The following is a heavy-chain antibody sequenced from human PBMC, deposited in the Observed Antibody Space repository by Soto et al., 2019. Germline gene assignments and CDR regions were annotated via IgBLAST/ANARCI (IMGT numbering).Heavy chain of an antibody. CDR3: AKEREAGWYYFDF. Sequence: PGGSLRLSCSASGFTFSSYAMTWVRQAPGKGLEWVLIINGGGACAYYADSVKGRFTISRNNSKNTLYLQMNSLRVEDTAIYYCAKEREAGWYYFDFWGQGILVTVSS. CDR1: GFTFSSYA. V-gene: IGHV3-23*01. D-gene: IGHD6-19*01. J-gene: IGHJ4*02. CDR2: INGGGACA.